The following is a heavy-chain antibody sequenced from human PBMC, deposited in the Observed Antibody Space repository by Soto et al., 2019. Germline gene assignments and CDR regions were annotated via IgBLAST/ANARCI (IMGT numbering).Heavy chain of an antibody. D-gene: IGHD2-2*01. Sequence: GESLKISCKGSGYSFTSYWISWVRQMPGKGLEWMGRIDPSDSYTNYSPSFQGHVTISADKSISTAYLQWSSLKASDTAMYYCARDSSNSRCVGACYYYGMDVWGQGTTVTVSS. V-gene: IGHV5-10-1*01. CDR3: ARDSSNSRCVGACYYYGMDV. J-gene: IGHJ6*02. CDR2: IDPSDSYT. CDR1: GYSFTSYW.